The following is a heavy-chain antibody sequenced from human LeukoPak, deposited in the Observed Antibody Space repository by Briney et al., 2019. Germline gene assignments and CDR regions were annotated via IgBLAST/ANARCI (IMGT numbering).Heavy chain of an antibody. CDR3: ARAYYDILTGYPPAPYYFDY. J-gene: IGHJ4*02. D-gene: IGHD3-9*01. Sequence: ASVKVSCKASGYTFTSYGISWVRQAPGQGLEWMGWISAYNGNTNYAQKLQGRVTMTTDTSTSTAYMELRSLRSDDTAVYYCARAYYDILTGYPPAPYYFDYWGRGTLVTVSS. CDR2: ISAYNGNT. CDR1: GYTFTSYG. V-gene: IGHV1-18*01.